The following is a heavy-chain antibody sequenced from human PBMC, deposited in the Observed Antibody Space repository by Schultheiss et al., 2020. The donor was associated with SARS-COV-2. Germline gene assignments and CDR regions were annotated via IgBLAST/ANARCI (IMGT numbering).Heavy chain of an antibody. Sequence: GESLKISCAASGFTFISYSMNWVRQAPGKGLEWVSYIASSSGTIYYADSVKGRFTISRDNSKNTLYLQMNSLRAEDTAVYYCAKVPLRVPAARDYYYMDVWGKGTTVTVSS. CDR2: IASSSGTI. J-gene: IGHJ6*03. V-gene: IGHV3-48*01. D-gene: IGHD2-2*01. CDR1: GFTFISYS. CDR3: AKVPLRVPAARDYYYMDV.